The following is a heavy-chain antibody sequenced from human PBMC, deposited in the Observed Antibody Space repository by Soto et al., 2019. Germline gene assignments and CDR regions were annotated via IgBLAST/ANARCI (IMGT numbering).Heavy chain of an antibody. J-gene: IGHJ1*01. V-gene: IGHV4-31*03. CDR3: VSCYGDVSGCFQL. D-gene: IGHD2-21*01. CDR1: GGSISSGAYY. CDR2: IYYSGST. Sequence: SETLSLTCTVSGGSISSGAYYWSWIRQHPGKGLEWIGYIYYSGSTYYNPSLKSRVTISVDTSKNQFSLKLSSVTAADTAVYCCVSCYGDVSGCFQLWAQGTSVPGSS.